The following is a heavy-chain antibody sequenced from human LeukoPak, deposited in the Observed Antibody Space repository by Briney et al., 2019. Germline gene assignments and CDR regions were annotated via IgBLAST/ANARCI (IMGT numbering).Heavy chain of an antibody. CDR3: AENSHTPGNSWPQALDRSSFGYFDY. CDR2: ISYDGSNK. J-gene: IGHJ4*02. CDR1: GFTFSSYA. Sequence: GRSLRLSCAASGFTFSSYAMHWVRQAPGKGLEWVAVISYDGSNKYYADSVKGRFTISRDNSKNTLYLQMNSLRAEDTAVYYCAENSHTPGNSWPQALDRSSFGYFDYWGQGTLVTVSS. D-gene: IGHD3-22*01. V-gene: IGHV3-30-3*01.